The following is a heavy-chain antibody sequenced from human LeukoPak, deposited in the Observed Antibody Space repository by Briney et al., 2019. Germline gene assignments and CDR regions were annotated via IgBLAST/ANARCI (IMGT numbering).Heavy chain of an antibody. Sequence: GGSLRLSCAASGFAVKNSWMSWVRQAPGKGLEWVGRIKSRDDGGTTEFAATVEGRFTISRDDSKNTLSLQMNSLKFEDTAVYYCTTDYAPSFDYWGQGTLVTVSS. CDR2: IKSRDDGGTT. V-gene: IGHV3-15*01. D-gene: IGHD4-17*01. CDR3: TTDYAPSFDY. CDR1: GFAVKNSW. J-gene: IGHJ4*02.